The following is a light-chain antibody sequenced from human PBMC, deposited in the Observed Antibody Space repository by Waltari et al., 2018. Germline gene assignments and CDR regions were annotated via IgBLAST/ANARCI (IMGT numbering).Light chain of an antibody. J-gene: IGLJ2*01. CDR3: CSYANSSPRLV. CDR1: RSNVGRYDL. Sequence: QSALTQPASVSGSLGQSITISCTGSRSNVGRYDLVSWYQHHPGEAPKLLIYEVVKRPSGVSNRFSGSKSGNAASLTISGLQAEDEATYYCCSYANSSPRLVFGGGTELAVL. V-gene: IGLV2-23*02. CDR2: EVV.